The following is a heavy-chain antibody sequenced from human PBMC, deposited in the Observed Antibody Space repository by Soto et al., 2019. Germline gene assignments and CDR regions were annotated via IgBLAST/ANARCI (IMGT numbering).Heavy chain of an antibody. CDR1: GFTFSSYG. J-gene: IGHJ4*02. CDR3: ARDTARGAELLYD. Sequence: QVQLVESGGGVVQPGRSLRLSCAASGFTFSSYGMHWVRQARGKGLEWVAVIWYDGSNKYYADSVKGRFTISRDNSKNTLYLQMNSLRAEYTAVYYCARDTARGAELLYDWGQVQLITVSS. V-gene: IGHV3-33*01. CDR2: IWYDGSNK. D-gene: IGHD1-26*01.